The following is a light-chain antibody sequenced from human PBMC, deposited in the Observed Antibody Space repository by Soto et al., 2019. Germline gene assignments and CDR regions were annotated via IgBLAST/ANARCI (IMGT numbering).Light chain of an antibody. CDR3: QQYGITLT. CDR1: QGFSSSY. J-gene: IGKJ4*01. V-gene: IGKV3-20*01. CDR2: GAS. Sequence: EFVLRRSPGTLSLSPGKRATLPCRAGQGFSSSYLAGNQQKPGQAPRLLIYGASSRATGIPDRFSGSGSGTDFTLTISRLEPEDFAVYYCQQYGITLTFGGGTKVEIK.